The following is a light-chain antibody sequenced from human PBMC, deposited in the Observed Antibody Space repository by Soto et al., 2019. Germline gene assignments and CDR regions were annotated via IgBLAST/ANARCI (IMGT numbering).Light chain of an antibody. CDR1: SSDVGGYNY. V-gene: IGLV2-8*01. J-gene: IGLJ1*01. CDR3: SSYAGSNNPYV. CDR2: DVS. Sequence: QSALTQPPSASGSPGQSVTISCTGTSSDVGGYNYVSWYQQQPGKAPKLMIYDVSKRPSGVPDRFSGSKSGNTASLTVCGLQAEDEADYYCSSYAGSNNPYVFGTGTKLTVL.